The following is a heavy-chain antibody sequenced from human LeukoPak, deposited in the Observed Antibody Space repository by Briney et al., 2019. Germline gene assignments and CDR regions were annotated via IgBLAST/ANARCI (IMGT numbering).Heavy chain of an antibody. V-gene: IGHV4-59*08. CDR1: GGSINYYY. CDR3: VRHSGGTTYDY. D-gene: IGHD1-7*01. J-gene: IGHJ4*02. CDR2: LHYIGST. Sequence: SETLSLTCSVSGGSINYYYWSWIRQPPGEGLEWIGYLHYIGSTEYNPSLKSRVTISGDTSKNQFSLKPSSVTAADTAVYYCVRHSGGTTYDYWGQGTLVTVSP.